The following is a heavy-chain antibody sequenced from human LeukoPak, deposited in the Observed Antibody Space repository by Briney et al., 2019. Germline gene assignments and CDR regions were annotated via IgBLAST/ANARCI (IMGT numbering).Heavy chain of an antibody. D-gene: IGHD3-22*01. V-gene: IGHV3-30-3*01. J-gene: IGHJ3*02. CDR3: ARVGRLGSDAFDI. Sequence: PGGSLRLSCAASGFTFSSYAMHWVRQAPGKGLEWVAVISYDGSNKYYADSVKGRFTISRDNSKNTLYLQMNSLRAEDTAVYYCARVGRLGSDAFDIWGQGTMVTVSS. CDR1: GFTFSSYA. CDR2: ISYDGSNK.